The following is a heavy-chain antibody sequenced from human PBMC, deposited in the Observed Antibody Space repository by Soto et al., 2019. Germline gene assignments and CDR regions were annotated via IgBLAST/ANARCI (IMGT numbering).Heavy chain of an antibody. V-gene: IGHV1-69*08. Sequence: QVQLVQSGAEVKKPGSSVKVSCKASGGTFSSYTISWVRQAPGQGLEWMGRIMPILGIANYAQKFQGRVTITADKSTSTAYMELRSLRSEDTAVYYCARDCIVVVPAAMEACGWFDPWGQGTLVTVSS. J-gene: IGHJ5*02. D-gene: IGHD2-2*01. CDR3: ARDCIVVVPAAMEACGWFDP. CDR1: GGTFSSYT. CDR2: IMPILGIA.